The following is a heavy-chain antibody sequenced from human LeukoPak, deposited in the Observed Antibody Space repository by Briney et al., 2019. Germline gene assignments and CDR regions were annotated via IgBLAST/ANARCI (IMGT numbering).Heavy chain of an antibody. V-gene: IGHV4-4*07. CDR3: VRDKGNFDVDY. D-gene: IGHD3-9*01. Sequence: PSETLSLTCTVSGGSISSYYWSWIRQPAGKGLEWIGRIYTSGSTNYNPSLKSRVTMSVGTSKNQFSLKLSSVTAADTAIYYCVRDKGNFDVDYWGQGTLVTVSS. CDR1: GGSISSYY. CDR2: IYTSGST. J-gene: IGHJ4*02.